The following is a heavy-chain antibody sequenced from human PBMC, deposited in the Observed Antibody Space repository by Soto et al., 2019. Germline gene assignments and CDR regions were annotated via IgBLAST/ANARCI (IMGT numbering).Heavy chain of an antibody. D-gene: IGHD6-13*01. CDR1: GFTFSSYA. V-gene: IGHV3-23*01. Sequence: PGGSLRLSCAASGFTFSSYAMSWVRQAPGKGLEWVSAISGSGGSTYYADSVKGRFTISRDNSKNTLYLQMNSLRAEDTAVYYCAKDLAPGMVPAAGIAAAPELYYYYYYGMDVWGQGTTVTVSS. CDR3: AKDLAPGMVPAAGIAAAPELYYYYYYGMDV. J-gene: IGHJ6*01. CDR2: ISGSGGST.